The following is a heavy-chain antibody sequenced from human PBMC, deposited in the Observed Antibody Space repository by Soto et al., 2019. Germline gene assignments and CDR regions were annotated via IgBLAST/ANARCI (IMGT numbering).Heavy chain of an antibody. D-gene: IGHD6-13*01. CDR1: GFTFDDYA. CDR3: AKVRVDSSSGPAYFDY. J-gene: IGHJ4*02. Sequence: GGSLRLSCAASGFTFDDYAMHWVRQAPGKGLEWVSGISWNSGSIGYADSVKGRFTISRDNAKNSLYLQMNSLRAEDTALYYCAKVRVDSSSGPAYFDYWGQGTLVTVSS. CDR2: ISWNSGSI. V-gene: IGHV3-9*01.